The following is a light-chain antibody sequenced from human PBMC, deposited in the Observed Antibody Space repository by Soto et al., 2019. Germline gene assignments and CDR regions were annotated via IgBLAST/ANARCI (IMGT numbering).Light chain of an antibody. J-gene: IGKJ1*01. CDR1: QSIGRW. CDR3: QQYDSFPWT. Sequence: DIQMTQSPSTLSASVGDRVTITCRASQSIGRWLAWYQQKPGKAPNLLIYKASSLESGVPSRFSGSGSGTEFTLTISSLQPDDFATYYCQQYDSFPWTFGLGTKVEVK. V-gene: IGKV1-5*03. CDR2: KAS.